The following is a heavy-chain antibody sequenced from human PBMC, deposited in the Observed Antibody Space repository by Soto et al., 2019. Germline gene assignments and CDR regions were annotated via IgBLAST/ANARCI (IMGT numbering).Heavy chain of an antibody. CDR1: GGTFSSYA. V-gene: IGHV1-69*06. CDR2: IIPIVGTA. D-gene: IGHD5-12*01. Sequence: WASVKVSCKASGGTFSSYAISWVRQAPGQGLEWMGGIIPIVGTANYAQKFQGRVTITADKSTSTSYMELSSLRSEDTAVYYCARGRRRWLQFRVHYGMDVWGKGTTVTVSS. CDR3: ARGRRRWLQFRVHYGMDV. J-gene: IGHJ6*04.